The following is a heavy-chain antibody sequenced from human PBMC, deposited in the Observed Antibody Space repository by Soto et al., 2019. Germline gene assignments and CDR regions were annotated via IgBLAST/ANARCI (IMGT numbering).Heavy chain of an antibody. CDR1: GGTFSSYT. CDR3: AGGNYYDSSRYPFDY. J-gene: IGHJ4*02. Sequence: QVQLVQSGAEVKKPGSSVKVSCKASGGTFSSYTISWVRQAPGQGLEWMGRIIPILGIANYAQKFQGRVTSXXDXSXXTAYMELSSLRSEDTAVYYCAGGNYYDSSRYPFDYWGQGTLVTVSS. D-gene: IGHD3-22*01. CDR2: IIPILGIA. V-gene: IGHV1-69*02.